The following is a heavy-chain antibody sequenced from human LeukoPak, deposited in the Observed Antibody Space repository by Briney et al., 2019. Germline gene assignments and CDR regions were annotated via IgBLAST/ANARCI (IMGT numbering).Heavy chain of an antibody. V-gene: IGHV3-30-3*01. Sequence: GGSLRLSCAASGFTFSTHAIHWVRQAPGQGLEWVAVISYDGINTFYADTVKGRFTISRDNAKNSLYLQMNSLRAEDTAVYYCAELGITMIGGVWGKGTTVTISS. CDR1: GFTFSTHA. J-gene: IGHJ6*04. CDR3: AELGITMIGGV. CDR2: ISYDGINT. D-gene: IGHD3-10*02.